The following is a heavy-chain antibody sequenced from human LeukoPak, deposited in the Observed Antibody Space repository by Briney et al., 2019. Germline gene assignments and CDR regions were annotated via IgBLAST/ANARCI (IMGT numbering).Heavy chain of an antibody. CDR2: MNPNSGNT. Sequence: ASVKVSCKASGYTFTSYDINWVRQATGQGLEWMGWMNPNSGNTGYAQKFQGRVTITRNTSISTAYMELSSLRSEDTAVYYCARDRGSSSWFPSGYGYWGQGTLVTVSS. CDR1: GYTFTSYD. CDR3: ARDRGSSSWFPSGYGY. D-gene: IGHD6-13*01. V-gene: IGHV1-8*03. J-gene: IGHJ4*02.